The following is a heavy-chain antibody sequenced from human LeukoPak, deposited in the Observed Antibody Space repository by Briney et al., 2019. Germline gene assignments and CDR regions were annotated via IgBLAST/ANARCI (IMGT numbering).Heavy chain of an antibody. D-gene: IGHD2-2*01. CDR1: GYTFTSYG. CDR2: ISAYNGNT. J-gene: IGHJ4*02. V-gene: IGHV1-18*01. Sequence: ASVKVSCKASGYTFTSYGISWVRQAPGQGLEWMGWISAYNGNTNYAQKLQGRVTMTTDTSTSTAYMELRSLRSDDTAVYYCARTRDCSSTSCYYYRTAFDYWGQGTLVTVSS. CDR3: ARTRDCSSTSCYYYRTAFDY.